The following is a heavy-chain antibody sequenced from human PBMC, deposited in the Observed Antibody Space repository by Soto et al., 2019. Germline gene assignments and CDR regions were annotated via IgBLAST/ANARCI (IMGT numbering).Heavy chain of an antibody. CDR2: ISSESDYI. CDR3: ARVGYSGYLSQVLYYLDY. CDR1: GFTFNTHT. Sequence: GGSLRLSCAASGFTFNTHTMNWVRQAPGKGLEWVSSISSESDYIYYADSVKGRFTTSRDNAKNSLYLQMNSLRAEDTAIYYCARVGYSGYLSQVLYYLDYWGQGTLVTVSS. D-gene: IGHD5-12*01. J-gene: IGHJ4*02. V-gene: IGHV3-21*01.